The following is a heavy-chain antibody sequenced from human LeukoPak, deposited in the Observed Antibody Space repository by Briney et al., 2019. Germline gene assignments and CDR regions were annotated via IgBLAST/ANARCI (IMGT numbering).Heavy chain of an antibody. CDR2: ISGGST. J-gene: IGHJ4*02. Sequence: GGSLRLSCAASGFTVSSNEMRWVRQAPGKGLEWVSSISGGSTYFADSKKGRFIISRDTSKTTLHLQMNSLRAEDTAVYYCAKAFVGGGYSGSYSPFDYWGQGTLVTVSS. D-gene: IGHD1-26*01. CDR1: GFTVSSNE. V-gene: IGHV3-38-3*01. CDR3: AKAFVGGGYSGSYSPFDY.